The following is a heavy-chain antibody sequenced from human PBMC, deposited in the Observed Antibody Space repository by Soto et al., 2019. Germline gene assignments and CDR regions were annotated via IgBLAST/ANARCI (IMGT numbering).Heavy chain of an antibody. D-gene: IGHD3-10*01. J-gene: IGHJ6*02. V-gene: IGHV1-2*04. CDR3: ARDGGSGHDADYSYSDGMDA. CDR2: INPNSGGT. CDR1: GYTFTGYY. Sequence: GASVKVSCKASGYTFTGYYMHWVRQAPGQGLEWMGWINPNSGGTNYAQKFQGWVTMTRDTSISTAYMELSRLRSDDTAVYYCARDGGSGHDADYSYSDGMDAWGQGDTVTISS.